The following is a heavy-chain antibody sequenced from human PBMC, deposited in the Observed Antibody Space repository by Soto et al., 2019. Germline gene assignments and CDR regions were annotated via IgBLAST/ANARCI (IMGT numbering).Heavy chain of an antibody. CDR1: GGSISSYY. CDR2: IYYSGST. D-gene: IGHD3-22*01. V-gene: IGHV4-59*01. J-gene: IGHJ3*02. Sequence: WETLSLTFTVSGGSISSYYWSWIRQPPGKGLEWIGYIYYSGSTNYNPSLKSRVTISVDTSKNQFSLKLSSVTAADTAVYYCARAGDSSGYYYSAFDIWGQGTMVTVSS. CDR3: ARAGDSSGYYYSAFDI.